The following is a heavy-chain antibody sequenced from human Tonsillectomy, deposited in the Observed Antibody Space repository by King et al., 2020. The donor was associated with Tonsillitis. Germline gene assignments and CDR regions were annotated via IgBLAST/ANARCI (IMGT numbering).Heavy chain of an antibody. D-gene: IGHD5-18*01. J-gene: IGHJ4*02. Sequence: VQLQESGPGLVKPSQTLSLTCAVSGGSISSGGYSWSWIRQPPGKGLEWIGYIYNSGSTYCNPSLKSRVTISVDTSKNQFSLKLSSVTAADTAVYYCARALDTAMDTENYFDYWGQGTLVTVSS. V-gene: IGHV4-30-4*07. CDR3: ARALDTAMDTENYFDY. CDR1: GGSISSGGYS. CDR2: IYNSGST.